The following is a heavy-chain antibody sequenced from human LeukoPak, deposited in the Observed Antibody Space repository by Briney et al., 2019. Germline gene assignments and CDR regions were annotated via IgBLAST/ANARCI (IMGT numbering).Heavy chain of an antibody. CDR1: GGTLSSYA. V-gene: IGHV1-69*13. J-gene: IGHJ4*02. CDR3: AIATVATTRTWSY. D-gene: IGHD4-11*01. Sequence: GASVKVSCKASGGTLSSYAISWVRQAPGQGLEWMRGIIPIFGTANYAQKFQGRVTITADESTSAAYMELSSLRSEDTAVYHCAIATVATTRTWSYWGEGTLVSVSS. CDR2: IIPIFGTA.